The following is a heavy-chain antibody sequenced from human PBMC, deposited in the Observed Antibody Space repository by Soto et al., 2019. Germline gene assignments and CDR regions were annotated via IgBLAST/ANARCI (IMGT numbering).Heavy chain of an antibody. V-gene: IGHV1-69*13. J-gene: IGHJ6*02. CDR3: ARSFLKYCANGVCYTGLYYYYGMDV. Sequence: ASVKVSCKASGGSFSSHAITWVRQAPGQGLEWMGGIIPISDTAHYAQNFQGRVTITADESTSTAYMELSSLRSEDTAVYYCARSFLKYCANGVCYTGLYYYYGMDVWGQGTTVTVSS. CDR1: GGSFSSHA. CDR2: IIPISDTA. D-gene: IGHD2-8*01.